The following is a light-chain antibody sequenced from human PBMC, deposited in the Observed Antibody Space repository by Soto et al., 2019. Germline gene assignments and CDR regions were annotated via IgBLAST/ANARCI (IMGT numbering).Light chain of an antibody. CDR2: ASS. CDR3: SSYTSGSTLYV. Sequence: QSSLREPASVSGSPGHSVTISCTGTSSDVGSYNYVSWYQHHPGKAPRLMIYASSNRPSGVSHRFSGSRSGNTASLTISGLQAEDEADYYCSSYTSGSTLYVFGTGTKAPS. CDR1: SSDVGSYNY. V-gene: IGLV2-14*01. J-gene: IGLJ1*01.